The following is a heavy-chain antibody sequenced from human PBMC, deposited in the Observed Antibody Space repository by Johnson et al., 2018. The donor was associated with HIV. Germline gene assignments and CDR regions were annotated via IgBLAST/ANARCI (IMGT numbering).Heavy chain of an antibody. CDR3: TTPRPNWGWNAFEI. CDR1: GFTFSSYW. CDR2: ISYDGSNK. J-gene: IGHJ3*02. Sequence: QVKLVESGGGLVQPGGSLRLSCAASGFTFSSYWMHWVRQAPGKGLEWVAVISYDGSNKYYADSVKGRFTISRDNSKTTLYLQMNSLRAEDTAVYYCTTPRPNWGWNAFEIWGRGTMVTVSS. V-gene: IGHV3-30-3*01. D-gene: IGHD7-27*01.